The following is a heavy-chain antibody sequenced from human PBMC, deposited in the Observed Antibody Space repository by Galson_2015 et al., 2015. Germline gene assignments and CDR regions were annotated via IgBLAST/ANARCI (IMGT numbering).Heavy chain of an antibody. CDR3: TTTSAHDHGDLVSP. CDR2: IKSKTDGGTT. D-gene: IGHD4-17*01. J-gene: IGHJ5*02. Sequence: SLRLSCAASGFAFSNAWMSWVRQAPGKGLEWVGRIKSKTDGGTTDYAAPVKGRFTISRDDSKNTLYLQMNSLKTEDTAVYYCTTTSAHDHGDLVSPWGQGTLVTVSS. V-gene: IGHV3-15*01. CDR1: GFAFSNAW.